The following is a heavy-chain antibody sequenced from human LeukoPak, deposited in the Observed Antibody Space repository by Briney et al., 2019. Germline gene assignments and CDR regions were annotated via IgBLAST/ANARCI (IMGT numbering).Heavy chain of an antibody. Sequence: SETLSLTCTVSGASISSYYWSWIRQPPGKGLEWIGYISYSGSPNYNPSLKSRVTISADTSKNQFSLNLSSVTAADTAVYYCAKVGHIVAAGTYDWWGQGTLVTVSS. CDR1: GASISSYY. CDR3: AKVGHIVAAGTYDW. J-gene: IGHJ4*02. V-gene: IGHV4-59*08. CDR2: ISYSGSP. D-gene: IGHD6-13*01.